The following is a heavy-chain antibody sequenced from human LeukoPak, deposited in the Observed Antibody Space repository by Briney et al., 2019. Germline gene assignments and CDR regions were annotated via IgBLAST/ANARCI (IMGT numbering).Heavy chain of an antibody. CDR3: ARGPHYYGSGSYEYSYYYYYYGMDV. D-gene: IGHD3-10*01. CDR2: INHKGST. Sequence: SETLSLTCAVYGGSFSGYYWTWIRQPPGKGGEWIGEINHKGSTNYNPSLMSVVSTSVDTSKRQFSLTLSSVTAADTAVYYCARGPHYYGSGSYEYSYYYYYYGMDVWGNGTTVTVSS. J-gene: IGHJ6*04. CDR1: GGSFSGYY. V-gene: IGHV4-34*01.